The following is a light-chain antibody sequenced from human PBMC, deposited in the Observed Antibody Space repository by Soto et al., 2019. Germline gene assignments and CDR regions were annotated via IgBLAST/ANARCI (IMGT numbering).Light chain of an antibody. V-gene: IGKV3-11*01. CDR1: QSVSRY. CDR2: GAT. CDR3: QQQESNSPWT. Sequence: TQCPTTLTLSPGGIGTLSFMASQSVSRYLAWYQQKADQAHRLLNFGATNKGNGIPRKCSSRSSRTFITLTSSLQADDVSTEYRQQQESNSPWTFGQGTKVDIK. J-gene: IGKJ1*01.